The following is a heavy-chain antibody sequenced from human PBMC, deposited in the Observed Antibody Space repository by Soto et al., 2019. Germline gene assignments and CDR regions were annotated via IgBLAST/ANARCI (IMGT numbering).Heavy chain of an antibody. CDR1: GYTLTHYY. CDR2: INPSTLVT. V-gene: IGHV1-46*01. CDR3: ARHGQPCNSYFIEN. J-gene: IGHJ1*01. D-gene: IGHD2-15*01. Sequence: QVQLVQSGAEVKKPGASVKVSCKASGYTLTHYYMHWVRQAPGQGPEWVGVINPSTLVTSYAPKFQGRVTKTRDRSTSTLYVELNSLISDHTAVYYSARHGQPCNSYFIENWGQGTLVPVSS.